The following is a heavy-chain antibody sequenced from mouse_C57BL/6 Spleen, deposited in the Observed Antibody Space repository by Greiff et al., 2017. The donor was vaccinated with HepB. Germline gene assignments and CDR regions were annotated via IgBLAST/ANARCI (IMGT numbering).Heavy chain of an antibody. V-gene: IGHV1-50*01. CDR1: GYTFTSYW. CDR3: AREGLRPWYFDV. CDR2: IDPSDSYT. Sequence: QVQLKQPGAELVKPGASVKLSCKASGYTFTSYWMQWVKQRPGQGLEWIGEIDPSDSYTNYNQKFKGKATLTVDTSSSTAYMQLSSLTSEDSAVYYCAREGLRPWYFDVWGTGTTVTVSS. J-gene: IGHJ1*03. D-gene: IGHD2-4*01.